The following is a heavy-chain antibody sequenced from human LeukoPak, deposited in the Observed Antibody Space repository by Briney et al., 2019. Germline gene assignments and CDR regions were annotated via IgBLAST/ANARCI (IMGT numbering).Heavy chain of an antibody. CDR2: INNDGSST. D-gene: IGHD1-26*01. CDR1: GFTFTSYW. Sequence: GGSLRLSCTASGFTFTSYWMQWVRQAPGKGLVWVSCINNDGSSTNYADSVKGRFTISRDNAKNTVYLQMNSLRAEDTAVYYCAKDAEYSGSYHFGYWGQGTLVTVSS. CDR3: AKDAEYSGSYHFGY. J-gene: IGHJ4*02. V-gene: IGHV3-74*01.